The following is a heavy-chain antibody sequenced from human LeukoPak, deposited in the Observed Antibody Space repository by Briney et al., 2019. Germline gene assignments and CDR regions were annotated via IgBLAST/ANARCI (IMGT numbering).Heavy chain of an antibody. CDR2: INHSGST. D-gene: IGHD1-26*01. CDR1: GGSFSGYY. Sequence: PETLSLTCAVYGGSFSGYYRSWIRQPPGKGLEWIGEINHSGSTNYNPSLKSRVTISVDTSKNQFSLKLSSVTAADTAVYYCARGGELLARFDYWGQGTLVTVSS. V-gene: IGHV4-34*01. J-gene: IGHJ4*02. CDR3: ARGGELLARFDY.